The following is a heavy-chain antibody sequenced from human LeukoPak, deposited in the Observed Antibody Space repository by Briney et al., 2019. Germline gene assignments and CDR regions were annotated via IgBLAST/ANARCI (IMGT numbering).Heavy chain of an antibody. D-gene: IGHD4-17*01. Sequence: SGGSLRLSCAASGFSFTSYTIYWVRQAPGKGLEWVALISFDGSNEYYADSVKGRFTISRDNSKNTLSLQMNSLRAEDTAVYYCARGLYGDYVERNYWGQGTLVTVSS. CDR1: GFSFTSYT. CDR2: ISFDGSNE. V-gene: IGHV3-30-3*01. J-gene: IGHJ4*02. CDR3: ARGLYGDYVERNY.